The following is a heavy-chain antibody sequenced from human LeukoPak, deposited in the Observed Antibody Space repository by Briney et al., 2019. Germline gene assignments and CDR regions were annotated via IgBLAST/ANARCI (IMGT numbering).Heavy chain of an antibody. V-gene: IGHV1-69*05. CDR1: GGTFSSYA. CDR3: ARSEMTTVVPFDY. Sequence: SVKVSCKASGGTFSSYAISWVRQAPGQGLEWMEGIIPIFGTANYAQKFQGRVTITRDTSASTAYMELSSLRSEDTAVYYCARSEMTTVVPFDYWGQGTLVTVSS. D-gene: IGHD4-23*01. J-gene: IGHJ4*02. CDR2: IIPIFGTA.